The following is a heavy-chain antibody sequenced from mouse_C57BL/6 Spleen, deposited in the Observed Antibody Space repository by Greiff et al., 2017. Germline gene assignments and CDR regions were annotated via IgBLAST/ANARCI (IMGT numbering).Heavy chain of an antibody. CDR3: ARSDYDGYYFDY. CDR2: ISSGSSNI. Sequence: EVQLVESGGGLVKPGGSLKLSCAASGFTFSDYGMHWVRQAPEKGLEWVAYISSGSSNIYYADTVKGRFTISRDNAKNTLFLQMTSLRSEDTAMYYCARSDYDGYYFDYWGQGTTLTVSS. D-gene: IGHD2-4*01. J-gene: IGHJ2*01. V-gene: IGHV5-17*01. CDR1: GFTFSDYG.